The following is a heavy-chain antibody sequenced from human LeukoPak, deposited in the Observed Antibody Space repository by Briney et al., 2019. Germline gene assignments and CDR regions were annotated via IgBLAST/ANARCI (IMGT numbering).Heavy chain of an antibody. J-gene: IGHJ4*02. V-gene: IGHV3-74*01. CDR3: ARGPSSNWSGLDS. CDR1: GFSFSGHW. CDR2: ISPTGSTT. Sequence: AGGSLRLSCAASGFSFSGHWMHWARQLPGKGLVWVSRISPTGSTTSYADSVKGRFTVSRDNAKNTLYLQVNNLRAEDTAVYYCARGPSSNWSGLDSWGQGTLLTVSS. D-gene: IGHD6-13*01.